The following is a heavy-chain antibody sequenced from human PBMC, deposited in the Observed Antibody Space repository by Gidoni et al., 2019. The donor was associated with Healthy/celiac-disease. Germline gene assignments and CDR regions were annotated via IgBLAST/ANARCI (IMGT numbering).Heavy chain of an antibody. J-gene: IGHJ3*02. Sequence: QLQLQESGPGLVKPSETLSLTCTVSGGSISSSSYYWGWIRQPPGKGLEWIGSSYYSGSTYYNPSLKSRVTISVDTSKNQFSLKLSSVTAADTAVYYCARGSEGARSDAFDIWGQGTMVTVSS. CDR3: ARGSEGARSDAFDI. V-gene: IGHV4-39*07. D-gene: IGHD3-10*01. CDR1: GGSISSSSYY. CDR2: SYYSGST.